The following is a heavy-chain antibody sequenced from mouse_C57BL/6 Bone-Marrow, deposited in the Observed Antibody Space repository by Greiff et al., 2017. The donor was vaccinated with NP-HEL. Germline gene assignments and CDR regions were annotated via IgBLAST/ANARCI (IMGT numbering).Heavy chain of an antibody. D-gene: IGHD1-3*01. Sequence: LQQSGGGLVKPGGSLKLSCAASGFTFSSYTMSWVRQTPEKRLEWVATISGGGGNTYYPDSVKGRFTISRDNAKNTLYLQMSSLRSEDTALYYCARHGRHGVKDFDYWGQGTTLTVSS. CDR1: GFTFSSYT. CDR2: ISGGGGNT. CDR3: ARHGRHGVKDFDY. J-gene: IGHJ2*01. V-gene: IGHV5-9*04.